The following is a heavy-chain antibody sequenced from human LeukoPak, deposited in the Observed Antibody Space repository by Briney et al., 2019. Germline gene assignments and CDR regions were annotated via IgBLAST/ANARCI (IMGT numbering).Heavy chain of an antibody. J-gene: IGHJ4*02. D-gene: IGHD3-10*02. CDR2: INTNTGNP. CDR1: GYTFTSYA. Sequence: ASVKVSCKASGYTFTSYAMNWVRQAPGQGLEWMGWINTNTGNPTYAQGFTGRFVFSLDTSVSMAYLQISSLKAEDTAVYYCARDVRGVWGPVPFDYWGQGTLVTVSS. CDR3: ARDVRGVWGPVPFDY. V-gene: IGHV7-4-1*04.